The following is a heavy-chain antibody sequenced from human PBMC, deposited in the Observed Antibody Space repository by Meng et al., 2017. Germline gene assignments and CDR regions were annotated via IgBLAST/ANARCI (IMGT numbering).Heavy chain of an antibody. CDR2: INHSGST. J-gene: IGHJ4*02. CDR3: ARGQVRDSGSYYSKRPFDY. V-gene: IGHV4-34*01. CDR1: GGSFSGYY. Sequence: SETLSLTCAVYGGSFSGYYWSWIRQPPGKGLEWIGEINHSGSTNYNPSLKSRVTISVDTSKNQFSLKLSSVTAADTPVYYCARGQVRDSGSYYSKRPFDYWGQGTLVTVSS. D-gene: IGHD3-10*01.